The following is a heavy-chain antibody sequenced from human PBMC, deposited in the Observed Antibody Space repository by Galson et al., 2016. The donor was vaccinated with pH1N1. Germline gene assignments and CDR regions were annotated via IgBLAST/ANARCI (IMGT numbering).Heavy chain of an antibody. CDR3: AREDLVVGEGWDNGLDL. J-gene: IGHJ6*01. Sequence: ETLSLTCTVSGGSISNSNYYWGWIRQPPGKGLEWIGNIYYSGTTYYNASLKSRVTISIDTSKNQFSLQLRSVTAADTAVFYCAREDLVVGEGWDNGLDLWGQGTTVTVSS. CDR2: IYYSGTT. CDR1: GGSISNSNYY. D-gene: IGHD2-15*01. V-gene: IGHV4-39*07.